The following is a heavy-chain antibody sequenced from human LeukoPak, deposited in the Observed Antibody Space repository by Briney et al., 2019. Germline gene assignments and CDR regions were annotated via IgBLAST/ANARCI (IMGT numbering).Heavy chain of an antibody. D-gene: IGHD3-22*01. Sequence: EASVKVSCKASGYTFTSYDINWVRQATGQGLEWTGWMNPNSGNTGYAQKFQGRVTMTRNTSISTAYMELSSLRSEDTAVYYCARDYYDSSGLTGWFDPWGQGTLVTVSS. CDR1: GYTFTSYD. J-gene: IGHJ5*02. CDR2: MNPNSGNT. CDR3: ARDYYDSSGLTGWFDP. V-gene: IGHV1-8*01.